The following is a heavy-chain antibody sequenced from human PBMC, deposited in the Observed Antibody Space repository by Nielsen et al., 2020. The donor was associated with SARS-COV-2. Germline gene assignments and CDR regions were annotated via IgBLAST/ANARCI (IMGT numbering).Heavy chain of an antibody. V-gene: IGHV3-30*18. CDR3: AKDWTAIVVVPSGGVDY. J-gene: IGHJ4*02. CDR1: GFTFSTYG. D-gene: IGHD2-15*01. CDR2: ISYDGSNK. Sequence: GESLKISCAASGFTFSTYGIHWVRQAPGKGLEWVAAISYDGSNKYYVDSVKGRFTISRDNSKNTLYLQMSSLREEDTAVYYCAKDWTAIVVVPSGGVDYWGQGTLVTASS.